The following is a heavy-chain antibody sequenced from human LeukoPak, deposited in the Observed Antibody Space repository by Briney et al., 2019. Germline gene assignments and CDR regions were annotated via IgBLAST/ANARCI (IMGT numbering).Heavy chain of an antibody. D-gene: IGHD5-24*01. V-gene: IGHV5-51*01. CDR1: GYSFTTYW. CDR2: IYPGDSDT. J-gene: IGHJ4*02. CDR3: ARQRDVYGTIDY. Sequence: GESLKISCKGSGYSFTTYWIGWVRQMPGKGLEGMGIIYPGDSDTRYSPSFQGHVTISTDKSSNSAYPQWSSLKASDTAMYYCARQRDVYGTIDYWGQGTLVTVSS.